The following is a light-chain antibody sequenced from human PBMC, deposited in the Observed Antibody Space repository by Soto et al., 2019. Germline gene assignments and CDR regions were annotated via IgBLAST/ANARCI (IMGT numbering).Light chain of an antibody. CDR1: QSVNSN. CDR3: QQYDDWPWA. Sequence: IVLTQSPATLSVSPGDRATLSCRASQSVNSNLAWYHLKPGQAPRLLIYGASIRAAGIPARFTGSESGTEFTLSISSLQSEDFAVYYCQQYDDWPWAFGHGTKVDIK. CDR2: GAS. J-gene: IGKJ1*01. V-gene: IGKV3-15*01.